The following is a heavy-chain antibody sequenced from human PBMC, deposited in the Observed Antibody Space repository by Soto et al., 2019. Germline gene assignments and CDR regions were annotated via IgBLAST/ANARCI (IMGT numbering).Heavy chain of an antibody. D-gene: IGHD3-22*01. CDR2: IDPTDSYV. J-gene: IGHJ4*02. Sequence: GESLKISCKGPASTFNSYLITWVRQMPGKGLEWMGKIDPTDSYVTYSPSFQGHVTISADKTINTAYLQWSGLKASDTGMYYCTRLRHDINGYYDDFWGQGTLVTVSS. CDR3: TRLRHDINGYYDDF. CDR1: ASTFNSYL. V-gene: IGHV5-10-1*01.